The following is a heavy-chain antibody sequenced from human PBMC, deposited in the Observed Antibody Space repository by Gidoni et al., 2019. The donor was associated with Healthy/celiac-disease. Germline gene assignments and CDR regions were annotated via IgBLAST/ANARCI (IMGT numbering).Heavy chain of an antibody. CDR1: GFTFSSYG. V-gene: IGHV3-30*18. D-gene: IGHD4-17*01. J-gene: IGHJ5*02. Sequence: QVQLVESGGGVVQPGRSLRLSCAASGFTFSSYGMHWVRQAPGKGLEWVAVISYDGSNKYYADSVKGRFTISRDNSKNTLYLQMNSLRAEDTAVYYCAKSYEGGLRNYNWFDPWDQGTLVTVSS. CDR3: AKSYEGGLRNYNWFDP. CDR2: ISYDGSNK.